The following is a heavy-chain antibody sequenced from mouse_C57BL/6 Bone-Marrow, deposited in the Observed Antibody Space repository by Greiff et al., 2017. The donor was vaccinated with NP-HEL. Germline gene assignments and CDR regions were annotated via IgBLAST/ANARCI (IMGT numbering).Heavy chain of an antibody. CDR2: IYPRSGNT. D-gene: IGHD1-1*01. Sequence: QVHVKQSGAELARPGASVKLSCKASGYTFTSYGISWVKQRTGQGLEWIGEIYPRSGNTYYNEKFKGKATLTADKSSSTAYMELRSLTSEDSAVYFCARFTTVVGSYWYFDVWGTGTTVTVSS. CDR3: ARFTTVVGSYWYFDV. J-gene: IGHJ1*03. CDR1: GYTFTSYG. V-gene: IGHV1-81*01.